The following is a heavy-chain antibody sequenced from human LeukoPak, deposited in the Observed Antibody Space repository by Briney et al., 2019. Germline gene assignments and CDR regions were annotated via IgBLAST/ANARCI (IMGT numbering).Heavy chain of an antibody. CDR2: ISSSSSYI. D-gene: IGHD1-14*01. V-gene: IGHV3-21*01. J-gene: IGHJ4*02. CDR1: GFTFSSYS. Sequence: PGGSLRLSCAASGFTFSSYSMNWVRQAPGKGLEWVSSISSSSSYIYYADSVKGRFTISRDNAKNSLYLQMNSLRAEDTAVYYCARLDETVTKLDYWGQGTLVTVSS. CDR3: ARLDETVTKLDY.